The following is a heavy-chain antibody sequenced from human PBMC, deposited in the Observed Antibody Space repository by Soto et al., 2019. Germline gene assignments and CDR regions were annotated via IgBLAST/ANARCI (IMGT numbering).Heavy chain of an antibody. V-gene: IGHV1-58*01. J-gene: IGHJ6*02. CDR3: VAGLPLYCSGDSCPIYYYGLDV. CDR1: GFTFTSFA. Sequence: SVKVSCKASGFTFTSFAVKWVRQARGQRLEWMGWIVVGIGSTNYAQKFQERVTITRDLSTRSAYMELSSLRSEDTAMYYCVAGLPLYCSGDSCPIYYYGLDVWGQGTTVTVSS. D-gene: IGHD2-15*01. CDR2: IVVGIGST.